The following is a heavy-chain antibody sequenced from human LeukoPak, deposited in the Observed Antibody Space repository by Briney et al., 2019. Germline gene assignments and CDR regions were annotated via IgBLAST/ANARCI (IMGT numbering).Heavy chain of an antibody. V-gene: IGHV3-21*01. D-gene: IGHD2-15*01. CDR3: ASEDRKADAFDI. CDR2: ISSSSSYI. CDR1: GSTFSSYS. J-gene: IGHJ3*02. Sequence: GGSLRLSCAASGSTFSSYSMNWVRQAPGEGLEWVSSISSSSSYIYYADSVKGRFTISRDNAKNSLYLQMNSLRAEDTAVYYCASEDRKADAFDIWGQGTMVTVSS.